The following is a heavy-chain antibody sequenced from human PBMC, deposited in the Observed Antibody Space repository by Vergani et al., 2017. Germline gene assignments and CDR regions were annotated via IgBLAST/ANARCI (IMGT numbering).Heavy chain of an antibody. CDR2: ISSGGGDI. Sequence: EVQLLESGGGLVQPGGSRRLSCAGAGFTFDTYTMAYVRQAPGQGLEWVATISSGGGDIFYADSVKGRFTISRDNSKNTLFLQMNSQKDEDTAVYYCTTAWGLYYLHGEYFQYWGRGTLVSVSS. CDR1: GFTFDTYT. V-gene: IGHV3-23*01. J-gene: IGHJ1*01. CDR3: TTAWGLYYLHGEYFQY. D-gene: IGHD3-10*01.